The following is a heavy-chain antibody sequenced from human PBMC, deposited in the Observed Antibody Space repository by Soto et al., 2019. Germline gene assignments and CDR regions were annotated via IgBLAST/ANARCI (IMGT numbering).Heavy chain of an antibody. Sequence: LSLTCAVYGGSFSGYYWSWIRQPPGKGLEWIGEINHSGSTHYNPSLKSRVTISVDTSKNQFSLKLSSVTAADTAVYYCARGLVRLRGPYYYYGMDVWGQGTTVTVSS. CDR2: INHSGST. J-gene: IGHJ6*02. CDR3: ARGLVRLRGPYYYYGMDV. CDR1: GGSFSGYY. D-gene: IGHD2-15*01. V-gene: IGHV4-34*01.